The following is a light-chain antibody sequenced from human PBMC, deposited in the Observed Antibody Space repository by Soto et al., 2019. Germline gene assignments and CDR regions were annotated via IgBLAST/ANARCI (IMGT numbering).Light chain of an antibody. CDR3: QQTYSDLWT. J-gene: IGKJ1*01. CDR2: AAS. Sequence: DIQVTQSPSSLSASVGDRVTITCRASQSISHYLNWYQHKAGKAPRLLIYAASNLQSGVPSRFSGSRSGTDFTLTISSLQPEDVASYYCQQTYSDLWTFGQGTKVDIK. V-gene: IGKV1-39*01. CDR1: QSISHY.